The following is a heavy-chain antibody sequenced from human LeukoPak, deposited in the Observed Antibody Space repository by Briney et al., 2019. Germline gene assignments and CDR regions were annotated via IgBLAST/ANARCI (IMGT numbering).Heavy chain of an antibody. V-gene: IGHV4-34*01. D-gene: IGHD3-3*01. CDR3: ARGRTIFGVVNNNWFDP. CDR2: INHGGST. J-gene: IGHJ5*02. CDR1: GGSFSGYY. Sequence: PSETLSLTCAVYGGSFSGYYWSWIRQPPGKGLEWIGEINHGGSTNYNPSLKSRVTISVDTSKNQFSLKLSSVTAADTAVYYCARGRTIFGVVNNNWFDPWGQGTLVTVSS.